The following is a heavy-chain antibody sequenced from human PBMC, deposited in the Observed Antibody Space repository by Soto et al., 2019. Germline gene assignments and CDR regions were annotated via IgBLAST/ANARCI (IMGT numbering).Heavy chain of an antibody. D-gene: IGHD2-21*02. CDR2: IYYSGST. V-gene: IGHV4-39*01. J-gene: IGHJ4*02. CDR3: ARHPITVVTYNY. Sequence: SETLSLTCTVSGGSISSSSYYWGWIRQPPGKGLEWIGSIYYSGSTYYNPSLKSRVTISVDTSKNQFSLKLSSVTAADTAVYYCARHPITVVTYNYWGQGTLVTVS. CDR1: GGSISSSSYY.